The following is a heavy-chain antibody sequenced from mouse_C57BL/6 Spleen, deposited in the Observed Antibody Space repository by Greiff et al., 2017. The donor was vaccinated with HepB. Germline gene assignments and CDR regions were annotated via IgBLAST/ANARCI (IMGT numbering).Heavy chain of an antibody. J-gene: IGHJ3*01. Sequence: QVQLQQPGAELVRPGSSVKLSCKASGYTFTSYWMHWVKQRPIQGLEWIGNIDPSDSETHYNQKFKDKATLTVDKSSSTAYMQLSSLTSEDSAVYYCGRSPYDYDGDWFAYWGQGTLVTVSA. CDR3: GRSPYDYDGDWFAY. CDR1: GYTFTSYW. CDR2: IDPSDSET. D-gene: IGHD2-4*01. V-gene: IGHV1-52*01.